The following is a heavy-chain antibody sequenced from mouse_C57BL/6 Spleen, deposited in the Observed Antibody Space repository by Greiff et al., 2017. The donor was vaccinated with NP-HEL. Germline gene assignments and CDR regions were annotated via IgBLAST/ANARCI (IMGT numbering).Heavy chain of an antibody. CDR3: ARGPLHYYGSSYGYFDV. V-gene: IGHV5-17*01. CDR1: GFTFSDYG. CDR2: ISSGSSTI. J-gene: IGHJ1*03. Sequence: EVQLVESGGGLVKPGGSLKLSCAASGFTFSDYGMHWVRQAPEKGLEWVAYISSGSSTIYYADTVKGRFTISRDNAKNTLFLQMTSLRSEDTAMYYWARGPLHYYGSSYGYFDVWGTGTTVTVSS. D-gene: IGHD1-1*01.